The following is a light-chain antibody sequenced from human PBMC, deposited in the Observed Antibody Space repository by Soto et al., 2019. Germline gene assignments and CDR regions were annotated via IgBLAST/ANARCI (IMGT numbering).Light chain of an antibody. Sequence: DIQMPQSPSTLSASLGDRFTITCRASQNINRWLAWYQQKPGKAPKLLIYDASNLESGVPSRFSGSGSGTDFTLTISGLQPDDFATYYCQQFNTYPAFGQGTKVDIK. CDR1: QNINRW. J-gene: IGKJ1*01. CDR2: DAS. CDR3: QQFNTYPA. V-gene: IGKV1-5*01.